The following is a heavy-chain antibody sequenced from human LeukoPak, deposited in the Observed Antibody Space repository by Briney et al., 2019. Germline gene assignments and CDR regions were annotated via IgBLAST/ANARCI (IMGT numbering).Heavy chain of an antibody. Sequence: SGGSLRLSCAASGFTFSSYAMHWVRQAPGKGLEWVTVISYDGSNKYYADSVKGRFTISRDNSKNTLYLQMDSLRAEDTAVYYCAKGIGLAAADNFDYWGQGTLVTVSS. D-gene: IGHD6-13*01. V-gene: IGHV3-30*04. CDR2: ISYDGSNK. CDR3: AKGIGLAAADNFDY. CDR1: GFTFSSYA. J-gene: IGHJ4*02.